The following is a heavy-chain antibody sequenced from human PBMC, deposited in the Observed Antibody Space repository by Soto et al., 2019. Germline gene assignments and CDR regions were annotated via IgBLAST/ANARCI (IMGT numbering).Heavy chain of an antibody. CDR2: INRAGNEK. CDR3: ARDGPSHYYDSSGYLGPVARDYYYGMDV. CDR1: GFTFRSYW. Sequence: GGSLRLSCAVSGFTFRSYWMGWVRQAPGKGLEWVANINRAGNEKYYVDSVKGRFTISRDNAQNSLFLQMDSLRAEDTAVYYCARDGPSHYYDSSGYLGPVARDYYYGMDVWGQGTTVTVSS. V-gene: IGHV3-7*01. D-gene: IGHD3-22*01. J-gene: IGHJ6*02.